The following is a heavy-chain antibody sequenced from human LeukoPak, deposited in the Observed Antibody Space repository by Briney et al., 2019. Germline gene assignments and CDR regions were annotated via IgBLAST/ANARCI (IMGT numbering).Heavy chain of an antibody. J-gene: IGHJ4*02. CDR2: IYYSGST. CDR3: ARRGRYYYDSSGYYFDY. CDR1: GGSISSSSYY. D-gene: IGHD3-22*01. Sequence: SETLSLTCTVSGGSISSSSYYWGWIRQPPGKGLERIGSIYYSGSTYYNPSLKSRVTISVDTSKNQFSLKLSSVTAADTAVYYCARRGRYYYDSSGYYFDYWGQGTLVTVSS. V-gene: IGHV4-39*01.